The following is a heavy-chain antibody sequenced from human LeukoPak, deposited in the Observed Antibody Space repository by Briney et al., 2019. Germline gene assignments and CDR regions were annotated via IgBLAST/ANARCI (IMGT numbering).Heavy chain of an antibody. CDR1: GYTFSSFG. D-gene: IGHD4-17*01. V-gene: IGHV1-18*01. CDR2: ISAYNGNT. CDR3: ARDSRYYGDYVDY. J-gene: IGHJ4*02. Sequence: ASVTVSCTASGYTFSSFGISWVRQAPCQGFEWMGWISAYNGNTNYAQKLQGRVTMTTDTSTSTAYMELRSLRSDDTAVYYCARDSRYYGDYVDYWGQGTLVTVSS.